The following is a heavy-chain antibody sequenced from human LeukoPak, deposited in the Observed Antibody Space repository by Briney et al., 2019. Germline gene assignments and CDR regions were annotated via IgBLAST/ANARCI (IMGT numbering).Heavy chain of an antibody. CDR2: IHYSGST. V-gene: IGHV4-39*07. CDR1: GGSISSSRYY. J-gene: IGHJ4*02. CDR3: AREPSYSSSWYDY. D-gene: IGHD6-13*01. Sequence: SETLSLTCTVSGGSISSSRYYWGWIRQPPGKGLEWIGSIHYSGSTYYNPSLKSRVTMSVDTSKNQFSLKLSSVTAADTAVYYCAREPSYSSSWYDYWGQGTLVTVSS.